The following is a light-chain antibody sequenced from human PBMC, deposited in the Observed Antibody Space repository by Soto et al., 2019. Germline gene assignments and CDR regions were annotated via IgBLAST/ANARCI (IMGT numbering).Light chain of an antibody. CDR3: CSFAGL. J-gene: IGLJ2*01. CDR1: SSDVGRYNY. Sequence: QSALTQPRSVSGSPGQSGAISCAGTSSDVGRYNYVSWYQQYPGKAPKLIIYDVTKRPSGVPDRFSGSKSGNTASLTISGLQAEDEADYYCCSFAGLFGGGTTLTVL. CDR2: DVT. V-gene: IGLV2-11*01.